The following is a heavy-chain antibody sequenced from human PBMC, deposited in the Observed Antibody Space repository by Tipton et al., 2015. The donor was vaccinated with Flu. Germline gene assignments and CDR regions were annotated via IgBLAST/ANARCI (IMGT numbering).Heavy chain of an antibody. CDR1: GDSISSDYY. D-gene: IGHD4-11*01. Sequence: TLSLTCAVSGDSISSDYYWGWIRQFPGKGLVWLGTVSPTGSTLYNPSLKSRVTMSIDRSKNQFSLNLKSVTAGDMAVYYCARRDYSNYVSDPKSWFDPWGQGILVTVSS. CDR3: ARRDYSNYVSDPKSWFDP. J-gene: IGHJ5*02. V-gene: IGHV4-38-2*01. CDR2: VSPTGST.